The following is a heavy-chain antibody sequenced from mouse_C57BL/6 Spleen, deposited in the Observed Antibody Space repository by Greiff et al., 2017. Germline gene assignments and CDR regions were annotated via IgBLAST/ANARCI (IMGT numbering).Heavy chain of an antibody. CDR3: ASLPYFDY. CDR1: GYSITSGYY. V-gene: IGHV3-6*01. Sequence: EVKLQESGPGLVKPSQSLSLTCSVTGYSITSGYYWNWIRQFPGNKLEWMGYISYDGSNNYNPSLKNRISITRDTSKNQFFLKLNSVTTEDTATYYCASLPYFDYWGQGTTLTVSS. D-gene: IGHD2-1*01. CDR2: ISYDGSN. J-gene: IGHJ2*01.